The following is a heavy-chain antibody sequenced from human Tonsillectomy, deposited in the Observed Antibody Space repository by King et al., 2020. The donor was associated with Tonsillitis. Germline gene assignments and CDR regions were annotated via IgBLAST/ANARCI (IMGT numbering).Heavy chain of an antibody. Sequence: QLQESGPGLVKPSETLSLTCTVSGGSISSSSYYWGWIRQPPGKGLEWIGSIYYSGSTDYNPSLKSRVTISVDTSKNQFSLKLSSVTAADTAVYYCARKTWGETHYYYRSGTVNWFDPWGQGTLVTVSS. D-gene: IGHD3-10*01. CDR2: IYYSGST. J-gene: IGHJ5*02. CDR1: GGSISSSSYY. V-gene: IGHV4-39*01. CDR3: ARKTWGETHYYYRSGTVNWFDP.